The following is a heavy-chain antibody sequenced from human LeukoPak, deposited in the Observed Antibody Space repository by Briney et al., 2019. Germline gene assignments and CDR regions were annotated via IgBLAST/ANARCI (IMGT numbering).Heavy chain of an antibody. CDR3: ATVKGYYDSSGYLYYFDY. CDR1: GYTLTELS. V-gene: IGHV1-24*01. CDR2: FDPEDGET. Sequence: AASVKVSCKVSGYTLTELSMHWARQAPGKGLEWMGGFDPEDGETIYAQKFQGRVTMTEDTSTDTAYVELSSLRSEDTAVYYCATVKGYYDSSGYLYYFDYWGQGTLVTVSS. D-gene: IGHD3-22*01. J-gene: IGHJ4*02.